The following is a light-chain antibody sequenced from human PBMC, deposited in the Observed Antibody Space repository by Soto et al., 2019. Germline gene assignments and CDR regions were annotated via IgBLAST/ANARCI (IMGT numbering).Light chain of an antibody. V-gene: IGKV1-39*01. CDR3: QQSYSTPLT. CDR2: AAS. CDR1: QSISSY. J-gene: IGKJ4*01. Sequence: DIQMTQSPSSLSASVGDRVTITCRASQSISSYLNWYQQKPGKAPKLLIYAASSLQSGVPSRFSGSGSGTDFTLTISSLQPEDSATYYCQQSYSTPLTFGGWTKVEIK.